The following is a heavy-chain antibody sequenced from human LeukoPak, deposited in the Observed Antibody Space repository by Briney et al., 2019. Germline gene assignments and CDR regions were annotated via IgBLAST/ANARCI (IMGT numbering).Heavy chain of an antibody. CDR3: ARPRDSSSWYDAFDI. V-gene: IGHV5-51*01. CDR2: IYPGDSDT. Sequence: GESLQISCKGSGYSFTSYWIGWVRQVPGKGLEWMGIIYPGDSDTRYSPSFQGQVTISADKSISTAYLQWSSLKASDTAMYYCARPRDSSSWYDAFDIWGQGTMVTVSS. D-gene: IGHD6-13*01. J-gene: IGHJ3*02. CDR1: GYSFTSYW.